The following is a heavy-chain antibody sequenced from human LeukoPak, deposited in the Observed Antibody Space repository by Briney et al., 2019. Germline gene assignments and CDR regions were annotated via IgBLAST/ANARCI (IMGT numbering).Heavy chain of an antibody. CDR3: ARSQVYYYGSGSYIYYYYGMDV. Sequence: SVKVSYKASGGTFSSYAISWVRQAPGQGLEWMGGIIPIFGTANYAQKFQGRVTITADESTSTAYMELSSLRSEDTAVYYCARSQVYYYGSGSYIYYYYGMDVWGQGTTVTVSS. D-gene: IGHD3-10*01. J-gene: IGHJ6*02. CDR1: GGTFSSYA. V-gene: IGHV1-69*13. CDR2: IIPIFGTA.